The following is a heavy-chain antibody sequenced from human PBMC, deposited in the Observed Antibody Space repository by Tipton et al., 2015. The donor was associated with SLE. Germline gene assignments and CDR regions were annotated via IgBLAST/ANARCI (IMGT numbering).Heavy chain of an antibody. V-gene: IGHV4-4*07. CDR1: GGSISRYY. CDR3: ARESQYYASSATTVAFDI. CDR2: ICISGST. Sequence: TLSLTCNVSGGSISRYYWSWIRQTAGKGLEWIGRICISGSTKYNPSIKSRVTMSVDTSKNQFSLKLSSVTAADTAMYYCARESQYYASSATTVAFDIWGQGTMVTVSS. D-gene: IGHD3-22*01. J-gene: IGHJ3*02.